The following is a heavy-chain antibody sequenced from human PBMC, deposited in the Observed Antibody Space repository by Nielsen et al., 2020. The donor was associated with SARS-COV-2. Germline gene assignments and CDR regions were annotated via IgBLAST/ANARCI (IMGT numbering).Heavy chain of an antibody. CDR2: INHSGST. Sequence: SGPTPVKPTQTLTLTCTFSGFSLSTSGMCVSWIRQPPGKGLEWIGEINHSGSTNYNPSLKSRVTISVDTSKNQFSLKLSSVTAADTAVYYCARGDYSSGWPFDYWGQGTLVTVSS. CDR3: ARGDYSSGWPFDY. V-gene: IGHV4-39*07. J-gene: IGHJ4*02. D-gene: IGHD6-19*01. CDR1: GFSLSTSGM.